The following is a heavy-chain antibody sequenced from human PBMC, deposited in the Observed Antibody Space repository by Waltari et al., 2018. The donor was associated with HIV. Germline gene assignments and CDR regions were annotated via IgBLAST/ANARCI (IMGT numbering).Heavy chain of an antibody. CDR3: ARQRIMITFGGVIAPGIDY. J-gene: IGHJ4*02. V-gene: IGHV4-39*01. Sequence: QLQLQESGPGLVKPSETLSLPCTVSGGSISSSSYYWGWIRQPPGKGLEWMGRIYYSGRTYYNPSLKSRVTISVDTSKNQFSLKLSSVTAADTAVYYCARQRIMITFGGVIAPGIDYWGQGTLVTVSS. CDR2: IYYSGRT. CDR1: GGSISSSSYY. D-gene: IGHD3-16*02.